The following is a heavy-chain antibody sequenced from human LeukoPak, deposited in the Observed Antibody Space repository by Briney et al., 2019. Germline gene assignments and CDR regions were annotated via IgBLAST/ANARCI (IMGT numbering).Heavy chain of an antibody. Sequence: SVKVSCKASGGTFNSYAISWVRQVPGQGLEWMGGIIPLFGTANYAQKFQGRVTITADEPTSTAYMELSSLKSEDTAVYYCARDLGRYGDYNFDYWGQGTLVTVSS. V-gene: IGHV1-69*13. CDR3: ARDLGRYGDYNFDY. D-gene: IGHD4-17*01. CDR1: GGTFNSYA. J-gene: IGHJ4*02. CDR2: IIPLFGTA.